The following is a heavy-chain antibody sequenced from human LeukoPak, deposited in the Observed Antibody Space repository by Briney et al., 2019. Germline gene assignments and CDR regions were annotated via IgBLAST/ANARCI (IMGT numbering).Heavy chain of an antibody. J-gene: IGHJ5*02. V-gene: IGHV3-30*04. CDR2: ISYDGSNK. CDR1: GFTFSSYA. CDR3: ARGSMTTVTTGP. D-gene: IGHD4-17*01. Sequence: GGSLRLSCAASGFTFSSYAMHWVRQAPGKGLEWVAVISYDGSNKYYAASVKGRFTISRDNSKNTLHLQMNSLRAEDTAVYYCARGSMTTVTTGPWGQGTLVTVSS.